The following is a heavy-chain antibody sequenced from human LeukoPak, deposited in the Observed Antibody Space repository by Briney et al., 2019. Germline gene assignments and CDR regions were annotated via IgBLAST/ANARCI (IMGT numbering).Heavy chain of an antibody. CDR3: ARGLQYYYDSSGPELDY. J-gene: IGHJ4*02. CDR2: INPNSGGT. D-gene: IGHD3-22*01. CDR1: GYTFTGYY. V-gene: IGHV1-2*06. Sequence: ASVKVSCKASGYTFTGYYMHWVRQAPGQGLEWMGRINPNSGGTNYAQKFQGRVTMTRDTSISTAYMELSRLRSDDTAVYYCARGLQYYYDSSGPELDYWGQGTLVTVSS.